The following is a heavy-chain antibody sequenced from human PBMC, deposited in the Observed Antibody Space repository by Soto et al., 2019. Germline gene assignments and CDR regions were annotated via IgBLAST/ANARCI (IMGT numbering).Heavy chain of an antibody. CDR2: ISRDGGTK. V-gene: IGHV3-30*03. D-gene: IGHD3-10*01. CDR3: TDEVASGY. CDR1: GFTVSSYG. Sequence: QVQLVESGGGVVQPGRSLRLSCAASGFTVSSYGMHWVRQAPGKGLEWVAVISRDGGTKYYADSVKGRFTISRDNSRNTLFLEMNSLRGDDMAVYYCTDEVASGYWGQGTLVTVSS. J-gene: IGHJ4*02.